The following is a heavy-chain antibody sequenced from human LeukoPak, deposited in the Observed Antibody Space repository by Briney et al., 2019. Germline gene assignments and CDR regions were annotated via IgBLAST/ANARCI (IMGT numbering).Heavy chain of an antibody. CDR2: ISAYNGNT. V-gene: IGHV1-18*01. Sequence: ASVKVSCKASGYTFTSYGISWVRQASGQGLEWMGWISAYNGNTNYAQKLQGRVTMTTDTSTSTAYMELRSLRSDDTAVYYCARLHARKHYFDYWGQGTLVTVSS. CDR1: GYTFTSYG. D-gene: IGHD1-14*01. CDR3: ARLHARKHYFDY. J-gene: IGHJ4*02.